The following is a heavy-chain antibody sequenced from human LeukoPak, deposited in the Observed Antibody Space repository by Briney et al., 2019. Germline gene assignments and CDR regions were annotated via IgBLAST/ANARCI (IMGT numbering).Heavy chain of an antibody. CDR2: ISSSSSYI. CDR3: ARDLGATLYYFDY. V-gene: IGHV3-21*01. J-gene: IGHJ4*02. D-gene: IGHD3-16*01. Sequence: GGSLRLSCAASGSTFSSYSMNWVRQAPGKGLEWVSSISSSSSYIYYADSVKGRFTISRDNAKNSLYLQMNSLRAEDTAVYYCARDLGATLYYFDYWGQGTLVTVSS. CDR1: GSTFSSYS.